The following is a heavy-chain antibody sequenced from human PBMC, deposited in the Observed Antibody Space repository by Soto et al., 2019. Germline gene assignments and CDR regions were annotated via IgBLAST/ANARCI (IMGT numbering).Heavy chain of an antibody. CDR1: GGSFSGYY. Sequence: SETLSLTCAVYGGSFSGYYLSWIRQPPGKGLEWIGEINHSGRTNYNPSLKSRVTISVDTSKNQFSLKLSSVTAADTAVYYCAREVSLSIDYWGQGTLVTVS. V-gene: IGHV4-34*01. CDR3: AREVSLSIDY. J-gene: IGHJ4*02. CDR2: INHSGRT. D-gene: IGHD3-16*02.